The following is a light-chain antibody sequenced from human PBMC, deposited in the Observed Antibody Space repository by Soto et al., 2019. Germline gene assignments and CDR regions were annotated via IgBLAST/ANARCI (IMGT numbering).Light chain of an antibody. J-gene: IGLJ1*01. CDR1: SSDVGSYNL. Sequence: QSALTQPASVSGSPGQSITISCTGTSSDVGSYNLVSWYQQHPGKAPKLMICEGSKRPSGVSDRFSGSKSGNTASLTISGLQAEDEAAYYCCSYAGSSSYVFGTGTKVTVL. CDR2: EGS. V-gene: IGLV2-23*01. CDR3: CSYAGSSSYV.